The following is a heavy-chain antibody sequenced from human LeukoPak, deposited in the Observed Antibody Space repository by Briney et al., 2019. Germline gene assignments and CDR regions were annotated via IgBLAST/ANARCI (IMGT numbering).Heavy chain of an antibody. CDR3: ARGGHMVATWKWFDP. V-gene: IGHV1-46*01. CDR2: INPSGGST. D-gene: IGHD5-12*01. CDR1: GYTFTSYY. J-gene: IGHJ5*02. Sequence: GASVKVSCKASGYTFTSYYMHWVRQAPGQGLEWMGIINPSGGSTSYAQKFQGRVTMTRDTSTSTVYMELSSLRSEDTAVYYCARGGHMVATWKWFDPWGQGTLVTVSS.